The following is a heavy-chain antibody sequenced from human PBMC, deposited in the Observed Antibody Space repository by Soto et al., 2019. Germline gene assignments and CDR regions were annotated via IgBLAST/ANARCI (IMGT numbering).Heavy chain of an antibody. CDR1: GGTFSNYV. Sequence: SVKVSCKASGGTFSNYVVNWVRQAPGQVLEWLGRIIPISGAGNYAQKVQGRVTITADKSTSTSYMELSSLRSEDTAVYYCARDMTRTVVPYFDFWGQGTPVTVSS. D-gene: IGHD1-7*01. J-gene: IGHJ4*02. CDR3: ARDMTRTVVPYFDF. V-gene: IGHV1-69*06. CDR2: IIPISGAG.